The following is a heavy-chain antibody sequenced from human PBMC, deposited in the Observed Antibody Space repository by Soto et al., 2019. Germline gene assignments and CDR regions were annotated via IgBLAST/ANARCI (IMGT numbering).Heavy chain of an antibody. CDR3: AGNLYVGWVLYGMDV. CDR2: ISSSSTYI. Sequence: EVQLVESGGGLVKPGGSLRLSCAVSGFTFSSHSMSWVRQAPGRGLEWVSSISSSSTYIDYADSVKGRFTISRDNAKKALNMKMNSRGAEETAVYYCAGNLYVGWVLYGMDVWGQGTTVTVSS. CDR1: GFTFSSHS. D-gene: IGHD1-26*01. V-gene: IGHV3-21*01. J-gene: IGHJ6*02.